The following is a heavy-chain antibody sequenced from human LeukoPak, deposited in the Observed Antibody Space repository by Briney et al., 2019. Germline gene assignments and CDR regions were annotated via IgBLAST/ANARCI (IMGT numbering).Heavy chain of an antibody. V-gene: IGHV1-8*01. D-gene: IGHD3-3*01. CDR2: MNPNRGNT. Sequence: GASVKVSCKASGYTFTSYDINWVRQATGQGLEWMGWMNPNRGNTGYAQKFQGRVTITRNTSISTAYMELSSLRSEDTAVYYCARGIFGVVIIGHYYYMDVWGKGTTVTVSS. CDR1: GYTFTSYD. J-gene: IGHJ6*03. CDR3: ARGIFGVVIIGHYYYMDV.